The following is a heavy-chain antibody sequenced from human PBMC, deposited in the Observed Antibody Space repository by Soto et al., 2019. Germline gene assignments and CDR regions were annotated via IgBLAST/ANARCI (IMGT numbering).Heavy chain of an antibody. J-gene: IGHJ4*02. D-gene: IGHD3-3*01. V-gene: IGHV3-11*01. CDR2: ISSSGSTI. CDR1: GFTFSDYY. Sequence: GGSLRLSCAASGFTFSDYYMSWIRQAPGKGLEWVSYISSSGSTIYYADSVKGRFTISRDNAKNSLYLQMNSLRAEDTAVYYCARTDIRGDFWSGYYTFSGWYYWGQGTLVTVSS. CDR3: ARTDIRGDFWSGYYTFSGWYY.